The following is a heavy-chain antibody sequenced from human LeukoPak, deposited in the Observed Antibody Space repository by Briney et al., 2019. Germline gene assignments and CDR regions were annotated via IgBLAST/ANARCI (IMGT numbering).Heavy chain of an antibody. D-gene: IGHD6-19*01. Sequence: PSETLSLTCAVYGVSFSGYYWSWIRQPPGKGLEWIGEINDSGGTNYNPSLKSRVTISVDTSKNQFSLKLSSVTAADTAVYYCARGRIAVAGTRWAFYYYYGMDVWGQGTTVTVSS. CDR3: ARGRIAVAGTRWAFYYYYGMDV. J-gene: IGHJ6*02. CDR2: INDSGGT. CDR1: GVSFSGYY. V-gene: IGHV4-34*01.